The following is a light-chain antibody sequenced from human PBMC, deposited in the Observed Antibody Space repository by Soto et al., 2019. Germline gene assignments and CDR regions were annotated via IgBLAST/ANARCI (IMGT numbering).Light chain of an antibody. CDR3: QQHTSWPLT. CDR1: QSISTW. J-gene: IGKJ4*01. Sequence: DIQMTQSPSTLSASVGDRVTITCRASQSISTWLAWFQQKPGKAPDPLIYDASSLESGVPSRFSGSGSGTDFTLTISNLEPEDFAVYYCQQHTSWPLTFGGGTKVDIK. CDR2: DAS. V-gene: IGKV1-5*01.